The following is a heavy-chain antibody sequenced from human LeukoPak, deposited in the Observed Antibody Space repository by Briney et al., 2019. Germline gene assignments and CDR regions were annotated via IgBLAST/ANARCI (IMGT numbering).Heavy chain of an antibody. V-gene: IGHV3-53*01. CDR3: ARSSGPTMGGQSG. Sequence: PGGSLRLSCAASGFTVSSNYMSWVRQAPGKGLEWVSVIYSGGSTYYADSVKGRFTISRDNSKNTLYLQMNSLRAEDTAVYYCARSSGPTMGGQSGWGQGTLVTVSS. CDR1: GFTVSSNY. D-gene: IGHD5-12*01. J-gene: IGHJ4*02. CDR2: IYSGGST.